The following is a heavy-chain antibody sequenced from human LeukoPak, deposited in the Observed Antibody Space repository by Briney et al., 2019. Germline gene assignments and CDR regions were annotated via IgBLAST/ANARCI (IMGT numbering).Heavy chain of an antibody. V-gene: IGHV1-69*13. J-gene: IGHJ3*02. CDR1: GGTFSSYA. Sequence: SVKVSCKXSGGTFSSYAISWVRQAPGQGLEWMGGIIPIFGTANYAQKFQGRVTITADESTSTAYMELSSLRSEDTAVYYCASPSHHFNIVVVPEYLDDAFDIWGQGTMVTVSS. CDR2: IIPIFGTA. CDR3: ASPSHHFNIVVVPEYLDDAFDI. D-gene: IGHD2-2*01.